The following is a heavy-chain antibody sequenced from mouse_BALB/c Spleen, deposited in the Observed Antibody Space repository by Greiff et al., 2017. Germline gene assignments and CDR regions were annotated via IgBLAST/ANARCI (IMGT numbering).Heavy chain of an antibody. CDR3: ARDYTGYYAIDY. CDR1: GFTFSSYA. Sequence: EVKLMESGGGLVKPGGSLKLSCAASGFTFSSYAMSWVRQSPEKRLEWVAEISSGGSYTYYPDTVTGRFTISRDNAKNTLYLEMSSLRSEDTAMYYCARDYTGYYAIDYWGQGTSVTVSS. V-gene: IGHV5-9-4*01. CDR2: ISSGGSYT. D-gene: IGHD2-12*01. J-gene: IGHJ4*01.